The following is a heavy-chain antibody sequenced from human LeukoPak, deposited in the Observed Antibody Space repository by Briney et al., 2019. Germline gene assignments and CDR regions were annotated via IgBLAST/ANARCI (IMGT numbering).Heavy chain of an antibody. CDR2: INPKSGDA. D-gene: IGHD3-16*01. Sequence: ASVKVSCKASGSTFSDYHINWVRQASGQGPEWMGWINPKSGDASYDQAFQGRVTMTRDTSISTAYMELNRLRSDDTAMYYCARGEYSNGYPYRLDSWGQGTLVTVSS. CDR1: GSTFSDYH. CDR3: ARGEYSNGYPYRLDS. V-gene: IGHV1-2*02. J-gene: IGHJ4*02.